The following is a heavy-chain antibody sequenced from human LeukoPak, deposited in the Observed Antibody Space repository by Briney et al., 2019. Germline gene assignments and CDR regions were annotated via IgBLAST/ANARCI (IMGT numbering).Heavy chain of an antibody. D-gene: IGHD2-21*02. J-gene: IGHJ4*02. Sequence: GGSLRLSCAASGFTFSSYGMHGVRQAPGKGLEGVAVISYDGSNKYYADSVKGRLTISRDNSKNTLYLQMNSLRAEDTAVYYCAFMVVTAMYDYWGQGTLVTVSS. V-gene: IGHV3-30*03. CDR1: GFTFSSYG. CDR3: AFMVVTAMYDY. CDR2: ISYDGSNK.